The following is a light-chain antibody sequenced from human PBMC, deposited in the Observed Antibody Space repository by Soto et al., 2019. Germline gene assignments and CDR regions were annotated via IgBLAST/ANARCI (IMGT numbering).Light chain of an antibody. Sequence: EIVLTQSPATLSASPGESATLSCRASQSVTSNFAWYQQKPGQAPRLLIYGASTRATGIPARFSGSGSGTEFTLTISSLQSEDFAVYYCQQYNDWLMYTFGQGTKLEI. V-gene: IGKV3-15*01. CDR3: QQYNDWLMYT. CDR2: GAS. J-gene: IGKJ2*01. CDR1: QSVTSN.